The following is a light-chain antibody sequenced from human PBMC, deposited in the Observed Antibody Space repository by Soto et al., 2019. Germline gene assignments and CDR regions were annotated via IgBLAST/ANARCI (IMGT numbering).Light chain of an antibody. J-gene: IGKJ1*01. CDR2: WAS. Sequence: DIVMTQSPDSLAVSLGERATINCKSSQSVLYSSNNKNYLVWYQQKPGQPPKLLIYWASTRESGVPDRFSGSGSVTDFTLTISSLQAEDVAVYYCQQYYSTPWWTFGQGTKVEIK. CDR1: QSVLYSSNNKNY. CDR3: QQYYSTPWWT. V-gene: IGKV4-1*01.